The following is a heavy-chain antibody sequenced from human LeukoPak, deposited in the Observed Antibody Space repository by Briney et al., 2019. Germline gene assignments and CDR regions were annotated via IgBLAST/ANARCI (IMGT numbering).Heavy chain of an antibody. J-gene: IGHJ4*02. Sequence: GGSLRLSCAASGFTVSSNYMSWVRQAPGKGLEWVSIIYSGGSTYYADSVKGRFTISRDNSKNTLYLQMNSLRAEDTAVYYCALTVGSSGPIRDYWGQGTLVTVSS. V-gene: IGHV3-53*01. CDR1: GFTVSSNY. CDR2: IYSGGST. CDR3: ALTVGSSGPIRDY. D-gene: IGHD3-22*01.